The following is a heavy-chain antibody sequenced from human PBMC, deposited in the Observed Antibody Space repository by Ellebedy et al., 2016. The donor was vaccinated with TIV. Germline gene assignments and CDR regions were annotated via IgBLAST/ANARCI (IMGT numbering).Heavy chain of an antibody. Sequence: GSLRLSXAVYGGSFSGYYWGWIRQPPGKGLEWIGSIYYSGSTYYNPSLKSRVTISVDTSKNQFSLKLSSVTAADTAVYYCVVSTIFGVVISPPDYWGQGTLVTVSS. V-gene: IGHV4-39*01. CDR3: VVSTIFGVVISPPDY. CDR1: GGSFSGYY. D-gene: IGHD3-3*01. CDR2: IYYSGST. J-gene: IGHJ4*02.